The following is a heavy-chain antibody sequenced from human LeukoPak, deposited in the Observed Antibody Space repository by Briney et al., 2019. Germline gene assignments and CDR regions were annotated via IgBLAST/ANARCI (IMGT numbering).Heavy chain of an antibody. CDR2: IKFDGTAT. D-gene: IGHD6-13*01. CDR3: VREGYSNSWYRS. J-gene: IGHJ5*02. V-gene: IGHV3-7*03. CDR1: GFTFRSFW. Sequence: AGGSLRLSCSGFGFTFRSFWMGWVRQAPGKGLEWVANIKFDGTATNYVDSVRGRFTISRDNAKNSVHLRMNTLRAEDTAVYYCVREGYSNSWYRSWGQGTLVTVSS.